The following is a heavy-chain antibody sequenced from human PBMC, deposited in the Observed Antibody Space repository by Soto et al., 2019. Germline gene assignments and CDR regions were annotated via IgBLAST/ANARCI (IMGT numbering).Heavy chain of an antibody. V-gene: IGHV1-2*04. Sequence: GASVKVSCKASGYTFTGYYMHWVRQAPGQGLEWMGWINPNSGGTNYAQKFQGWVTMTRDTSISTAYMELSRLRSDDTAVYYCAREAARDGSALELHYYAMDAWGQGTTVTVSS. J-gene: IGHJ6*02. CDR1: GYTFTGYY. CDR3: AREAARDGSALELHYYAMDA. D-gene: IGHD1-26*01. CDR2: INPNSGGT.